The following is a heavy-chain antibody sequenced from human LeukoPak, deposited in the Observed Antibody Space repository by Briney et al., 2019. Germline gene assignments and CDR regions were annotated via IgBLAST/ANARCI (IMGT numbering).Heavy chain of an antibody. D-gene: IGHD2-15*01. V-gene: IGHV1-2*06. Sequence: ASVKVSCKASGYTFTGYYMHWVRQAPGQGLEWMGRINPNSGGTNYAQKFQGRVTMTTDTSTSTAYMELRSLRSDDTAVYYCARAETSSGGSCYNHWGQGTLVTVSS. CDR1: GYTFTGYY. J-gene: IGHJ5*02. CDR2: INPNSGGT. CDR3: ARAETSSGGSCYNH.